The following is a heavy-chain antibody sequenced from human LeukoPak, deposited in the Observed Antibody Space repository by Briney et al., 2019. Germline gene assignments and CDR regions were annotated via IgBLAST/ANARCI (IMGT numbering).Heavy chain of an antibody. J-gene: IGHJ4*02. V-gene: IGHV4-34*01. CDR3: ARRFYGDYAYFDY. CDR2: INHSGST. CDR1: GGPFSGYY. D-gene: IGHD4-17*01. Sequence: PSETLSLTCAVYGGPFSGYYWSWIRQPPGKGLEWIGEINHSGSTNYNPSLKSRVTISVDTSKNQFSLKLSSVTAADTAVYYCARRFYGDYAYFDYWGQGTLVTVSS.